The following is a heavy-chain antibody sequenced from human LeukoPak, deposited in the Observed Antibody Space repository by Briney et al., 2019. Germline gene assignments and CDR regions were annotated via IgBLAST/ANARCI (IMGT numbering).Heavy chain of an antibody. Sequence: GGSLRLSCAASGFSFSGSAIHWVRQAPGKGLEWVGRIRGAGYSDAPASVASVRVRFTISGDDSKSTAYLQMNSLKAEDTAVYYCTVPASGGNWFDPWGPGTLVTVSS. CDR2: IRGAGYSDAP. V-gene: IGHV3-73*01. CDR1: GFSFSGSA. J-gene: IGHJ5*02. D-gene: IGHD2-2*01. CDR3: TVPASGGNWFDP.